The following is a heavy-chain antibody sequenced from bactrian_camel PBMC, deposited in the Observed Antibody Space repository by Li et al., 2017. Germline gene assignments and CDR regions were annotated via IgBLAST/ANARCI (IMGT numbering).Heavy chain of an antibody. Sequence: QVQLVESGGGSVQTGGSLRLACVASGFTVYSNYYMGWFRQAPGKKREAVANINPGGDVTEYADSVNGRFAITRDNAKNTLYLQMNSLEPEDTAMYYCMADRTKNLETMIFGLVYSGPGTQVTVS. J-gene: IGHJ4*01. CDR3: MADRTKNLETMIFGLVY. CDR1: GFTVYSNYY. D-gene: IGHD4*01. V-gene: IGHV3S29*01. CDR2: INPGGDVT.